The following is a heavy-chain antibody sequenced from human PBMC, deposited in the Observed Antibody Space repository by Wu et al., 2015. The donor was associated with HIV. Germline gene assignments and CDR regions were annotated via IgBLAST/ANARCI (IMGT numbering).Heavy chain of an antibody. CDR1: GYTFTDYF. V-gene: IGHV1-2*02. D-gene: IGHD2-15*01. CDR2: TNVNTGGT. Sequence: QVQLVQSGAEVKKPGSSVKVSCKTSGYTFTDYFMHWVRQAPGQGLEWMGWTNVNTGGTNYAPKFQGRVTMTRDTSISTAYMELSRLTSDDTAVYYCARDELFRVDDAFDMWGQGDDGHRLF. J-gene: IGHJ3*02. CDR3: ARDELFRVDDAFDM.